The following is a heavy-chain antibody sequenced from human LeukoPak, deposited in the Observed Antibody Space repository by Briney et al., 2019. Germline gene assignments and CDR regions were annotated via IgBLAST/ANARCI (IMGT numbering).Heavy chain of an antibody. CDR1: GFTFSSYS. V-gene: IGHV3-21*01. CDR2: ISSSSSYI. D-gene: IGHD6-13*01. J-gene: IGHJ6*02. Sequence: NSGGSLRLSCAASGFTFSSYSMNWVRQAPGKGLEGVSSISSSSSYIYYADSVKGRFTISRDNAKNSLYLQMNSLRAEDTAVYYCARDLWNPAAAGLGYYYYYYYGMDVWGQGTTVTVSS. CDR3: ARDLWNPAAAGLGYYYYYYYGMDV.